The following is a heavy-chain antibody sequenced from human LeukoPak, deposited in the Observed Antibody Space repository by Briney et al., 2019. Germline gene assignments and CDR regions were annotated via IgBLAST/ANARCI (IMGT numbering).Heavy chain of an antibody. V-gene: IGHV1-18*01. CDR3: ARDDALVATGSFDY. CDR2: ISAYNGNT. D-gene: IGHD5-12*01. J-gene: IGHJ4*02. CDR1: GYTFTSYG. Sequence: ASVRVSCKASGYTFTSYGINWVRQAPGQGLEWMGWISAYNGNTNYAQKLQGRVTMTTDTSTSTAYMELRSLRSDDTAVYYCARDDALVATGSFDYWGQGTLVTVSS.